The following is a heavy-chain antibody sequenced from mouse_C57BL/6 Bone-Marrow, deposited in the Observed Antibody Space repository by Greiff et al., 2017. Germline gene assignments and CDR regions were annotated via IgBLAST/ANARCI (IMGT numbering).Heavy chain of an antibody. J-gene: IGHJ3*01. CDR1: GFSLTSYG. Sequence: VNLVESGPGLVAPSQSLSITCTVSGFSLTSYGVHWVRQPPGKGLEWLVVIWSDGSTTYNSALKSRLSISKDNSKSQVFLKMNSLQTDDTAMYYCARHDYYGSSHAWFAYWGQGTLVTVSA. CDR2: IWSDGST. CDR3: ARHDYYGSSHAWFAY. V-gene: IGHV2-6-1*01. D-gene: IGHD1-1*01.